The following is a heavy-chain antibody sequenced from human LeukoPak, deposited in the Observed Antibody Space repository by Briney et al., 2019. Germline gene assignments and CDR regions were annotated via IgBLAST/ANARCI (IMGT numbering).Heavy chain of an antibody. CDR1: GYTFTSYG. D-gene: IGHD3-22*01. V-gene: IGHV1-18*01. J-gene: IGHJ4*02. CDR2: ISAYTGNT. Sequence: ASVKVSCKASGYTFTSYGISWVRQAPGQGLEWMGWISAYTGNTKYAEKVQGRVTMTTDTSTSTAYMELRSLRSDDTALYYCARDLTYNHDSSGHFPGDYFDKWGQGTLVTVSS. CDR3: ARDLTYNHDSSGHFPGDYFDK.